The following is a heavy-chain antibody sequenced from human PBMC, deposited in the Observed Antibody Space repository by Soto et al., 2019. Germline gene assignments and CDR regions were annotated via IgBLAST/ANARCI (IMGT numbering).Heavy chain of an antibody. J-gene: IGHJ4*02. CDR2: IYHSGST. CDR1: GYSISSGYY. Sequence: PSETLSLTCAVSGYSISSGYYWGWIRQPPGKGLEWIGSIYHSGSTYYNPSLKSRVTISVDTSKNQFSLKLSSVTAADTAVYYCAREVSGYDSSGHDDWGQGTLVTGS. CDR3: AREVSGYDSSGHDD. D-gene: IGHD3-22*01. V-gene: IGHV4-38-2*02.